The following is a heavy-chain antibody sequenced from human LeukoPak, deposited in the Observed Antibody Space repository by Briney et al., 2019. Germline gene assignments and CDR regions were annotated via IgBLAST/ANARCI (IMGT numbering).Heavy chain of an antibody. Sequence: SETLSLTCAVYGGSFSGYYWTWLRQPPGKGLEWIGGIYHSGTTYYNPSLRGRVSISLDTSKTQFSLKLSSVTAADTAVYYCARGKAYSGSYYGIFDYWAREPWSPSPQ. CDR2: IYHSGTT. J-gene: IGHJ4*02. D-gene: IGHD1-26*01. CDR3: ARGKAYSGSYYGIFDY. CDR1: GGSFSGYY. V-gene: IGHV4-34*01.